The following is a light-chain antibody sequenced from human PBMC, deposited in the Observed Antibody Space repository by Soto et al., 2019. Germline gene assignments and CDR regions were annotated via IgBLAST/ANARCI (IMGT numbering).Light chain of an antibody. CDR3: QHYYSWPA. CDR1: QSVFSS. CDR2: GAA. V-gene: IGKV3-15*01. J-gene: IGKJ1*01. Sequence: EIVMTQSPATLSVSLGERVTLSCRASQSVFSSLAWYQQKPGQAPRLLIYGAATRPIGIPARFSGSGSGTEFTLTISSQKSEDIAGYYSQHYYSWPAFGLGTRVEIK.